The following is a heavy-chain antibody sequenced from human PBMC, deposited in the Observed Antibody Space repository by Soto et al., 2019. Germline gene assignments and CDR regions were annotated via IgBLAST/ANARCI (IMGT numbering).Heavy chain of an antibody. CDR1: GYTFTNYD. D-gene: IGHD5-18*01. CDR3: ARCIQQDYYYGMDV. Sequence: ASVKVSCKASGYTFTNYDINWVRQAPGQGLEWMGWISTYTGNTNYAQKFRGRVTMATDTSTSTVYMELRNLRSDDTAVYYCARCIQQDYYYGMDVWGQGTTVTVSS. CDR2: ISTYTGNT. V-gene: IGHV1-18*01. J-gene: IGHJ6*02.